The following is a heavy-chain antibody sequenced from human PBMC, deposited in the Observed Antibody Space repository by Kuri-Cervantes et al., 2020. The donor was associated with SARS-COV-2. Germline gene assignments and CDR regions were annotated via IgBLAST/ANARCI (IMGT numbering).Heavy chain of an antibody. J-gene: IGHJ6*02. CDR1: GDSVSSNSAA. Sequence: SCAISGDSVSSNSAAWNWIRQSPPRGLEWLGRTYYRSKWYNDYAVSVKSRITINPDTSKNQFSLKLSSVTAADTAVYYCARGVSIAVAGFLLPYYYYVMDVWGQGTTVTVSS. CDR3: ARGVSIAVAGFLLPYYYYVMDV. CDR2: TYYRSKWYN. D-gene: IGHD6-19*01. V-gene: IGHV6-1*01.